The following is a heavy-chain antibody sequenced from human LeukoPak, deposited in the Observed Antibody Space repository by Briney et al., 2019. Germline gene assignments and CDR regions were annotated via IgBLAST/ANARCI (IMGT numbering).Heavy chain of an antibody. D-gene: IGHD3-10*01. CDR3: AGRFTPPDGEDY. Sequence: GGSLRLSCAASGFTFSSYSMNWVRQAPGQGLEWISYIRTSGTNTDYTGSVKGRFTISRDNAKNSVYLQMNSLRSEDTAVYYCAGRFTPPDGEDYWGQGTLVTVSS. J-gene: IGHJ4*02. CDR1: GFTFSSYS. CDR2: IRTSGTNT. V-gene: IGHV3-48*04.